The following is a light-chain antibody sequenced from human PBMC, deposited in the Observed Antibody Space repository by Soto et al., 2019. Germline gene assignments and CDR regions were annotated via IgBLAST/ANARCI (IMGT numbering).Light chain of an antibody. CDR1: QSISSW. Sequence: DIQMTQSPSTLSASVGDRVTSTCRASQSISSWLAWYQQKPGKAPKLLIYDASSLESGVPSRFSGSGSGTEFTLTISSLQPDDFATYYCQQYNSSLYTFGQGTKLEIK. V-gene: IGKV1-5*01. J-gene: IGKJ2*01. CDR2: DAS. CDR3: QQYNSSLYT.